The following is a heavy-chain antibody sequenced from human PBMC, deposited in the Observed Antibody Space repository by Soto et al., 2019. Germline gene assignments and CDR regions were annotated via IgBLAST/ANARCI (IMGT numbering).Heavy chain of an antibody. J-gene: IGHJ4*02. CDR3: ARSTSTIFGVITLFFDY. CDR2: IDYYGST. D-gene: IGHD3-3*01. CDR1: GGSISGYY. V-gene: IGHV4-59*01. Sequence: SETLSLTCTVSGGSISGYYWSWIRQPPGKRLEWIGYIDYYGSTNYNPSLKSRVTISVDTSKKQFSLNLGSVTAADTAIYYCARSTSTIFGVITLFFDYWGQGTLVTVSS.